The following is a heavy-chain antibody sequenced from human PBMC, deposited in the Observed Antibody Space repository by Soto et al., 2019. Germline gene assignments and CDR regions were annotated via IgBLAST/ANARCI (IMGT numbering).Heavy chain of an antibody. V-gene: IGHV1-69*13. CDR1: GGTFSSYA. J-gene: IGHJ5*02. CDR3: ATSHEYCSGGSCYSYNWFDP. CDR2: IIPIFGTA. D-gene: IGHD2-15*01. Sequence: SVKVSCKASGGTFSSYAISWVRQAPGEGLEWMGGIIPIFGTANYAQKFQGRVTITADESTSTAYMELSSLRSEDTAVYYCATSHEYCSGGSCYSYNWFDPWGQGTLVTVSS.